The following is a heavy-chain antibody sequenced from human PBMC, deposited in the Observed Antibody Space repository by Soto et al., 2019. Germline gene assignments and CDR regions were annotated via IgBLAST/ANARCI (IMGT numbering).Heavy chain of an antibody. J-gene: IGHJ1*01. D-gene: IGHD2-15*01. V-gene: IGHV1-8*01. CDR1: GYTFTSYD. CDR3: AIGYCSGGSCYFFQH. Sequence: ASVKVSCKASGYTFTSYDINWVRQATGQGLEWMGWMNSNSGNTGYAQKFQGRVTMTRNTSISTAYMELSSLRSEDTAVYYCAIGYCSGGSCYFFQHWGQGTLVTVSS. CDR2: MNSNSGNT.